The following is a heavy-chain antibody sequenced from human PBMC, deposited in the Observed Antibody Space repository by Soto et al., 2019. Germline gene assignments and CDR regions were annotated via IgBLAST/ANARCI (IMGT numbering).Heavy chain of an antibody. J-gene: IGHJ2*01. CDR3: ARPYSTYWYFDL. Sequence: GGSLRLSCAASGFIFSGSARHWVRQAPGKGLERVAIISYDGNYKYYADSVTGRFTISRDNSKNTLYLQMNSLRPEDTAVYYCARPYSTYWYFDLWGRGTLVTVYS. CDR1: GFIFSGSA. V-gene: IGHV3-30-3*01. D-gene: IGHD1-1*01. CDR2: ISYDGNYK.